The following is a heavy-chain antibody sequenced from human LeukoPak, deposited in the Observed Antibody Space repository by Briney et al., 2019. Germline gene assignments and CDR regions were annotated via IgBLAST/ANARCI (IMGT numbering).Heavy chain of an antibody. J-gene: IGHJ5*02. V-gene: IGHV4-34*01. CDR1: GGSFSGYY. CDR3: ARGCSGVGITMVRGAKKNWFDP. Sequence: SETLSLTCAVYGGSFSGYYWSWIRQPPGKGLEWIGEINHSGSTNYNPSLKSRVAISVDTSKNQFSLKLSSVTAADTAVYYCARGCSGVGITMVRGAKKNWFDPWGQGTLVTVSS. CDR2: INHSGST. D-gene: IGHD3-10*01.